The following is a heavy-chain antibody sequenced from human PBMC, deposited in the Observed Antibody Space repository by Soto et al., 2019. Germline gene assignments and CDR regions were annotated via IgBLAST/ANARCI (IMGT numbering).Heavy chain of an antibody. J-gene: IGHJ6*02. CDR1: GYTLTELS. CDR2: FDPEDGET. V-gene: IGHV1-24*01. D-gene: IGHD2-8*02. CDR3: ATLKMDLVDRYYYYGMDV. Sequence: ASVKVSCKVSGYTLTELSMHWVRQAPGKGLEWMGGFDPEDGETIYAQKFQGRVTMTEDTSTDTAYMELSSLRSEDTAVYYCATLKMDLVDRYYYYGMDVWGQGTTVTVSS.